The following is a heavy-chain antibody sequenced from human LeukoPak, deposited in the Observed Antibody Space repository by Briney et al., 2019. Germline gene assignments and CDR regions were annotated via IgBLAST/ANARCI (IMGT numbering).Heavy chain of an antibody. V-gene: IGHV3-30-3*01. CDR2: ISYDGSNK. J-gene: IGHJ5*02. CDR1: GFTFSSYA. Sequence: PGGSLRLSCAASGFTFSSYAMHWVRQAPGKGLEWVAVISYDGSNKYYADSVKGRFTISRDNSKNTLYLQMNSLRAEDTAVYYCARGLAYSSSPGWFGPWGQGTLVTVSS. CDR3: ARGLAYSSSPGWFGP. D-gene: IGHD6-6*01.